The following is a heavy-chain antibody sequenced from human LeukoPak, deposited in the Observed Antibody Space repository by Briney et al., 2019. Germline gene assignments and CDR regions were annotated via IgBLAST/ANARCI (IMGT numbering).Heavy chain of an antibody. J-gene: IGHJ6*03. CDR3: AREGVVTYPYYYYYMDV. D-gene: IGHD4-23*01. Sequence: SGTLSLTCAVSGGSISSSNWWSWVRQPPGKGLEWIGEIYHSGSTNYNPSLKSRVTISVDKSKNQFSLKLSSVTAADTAVYYCAREGVVTYPYYYYYMDVWGKGTTVTVSS. CDR2: IYHSGST. CDR1: GGSISSSNW. V-gene: IGHV4-4*02.